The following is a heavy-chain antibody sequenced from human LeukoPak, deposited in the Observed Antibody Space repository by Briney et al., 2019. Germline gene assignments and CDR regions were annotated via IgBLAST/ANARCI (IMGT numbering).Heavy chain of an antibody. V-gene: IGHV4-59*01. Sequence: SETLSLTCTVPGGSISSYYWSWIRQPPGKGLGWIGYIYYSGSTNYNPSLKSRVTISVDTSKNQFSLKLSSVTAADTAVYYCARGLHYYYYYMDVWGKGTTVTVSS. CDR3: ARGLHYYYYYMDV. CDR1: GGSISSYY. CDR2: IYYSGST. D-gene: IGHD2-21*02. J-gene: IGHJ6*03.